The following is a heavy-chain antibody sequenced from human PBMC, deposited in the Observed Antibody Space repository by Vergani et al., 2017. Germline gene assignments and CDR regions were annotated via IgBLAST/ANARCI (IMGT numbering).Heavy chain of an antibody. CDR2: ISGSGGST. V-gene: IGHV3-23*04. CDR3: AKEGYSSSWYYFDY. D-gene: IGHD6-13*01. Sequence: VQLVESAGGVVQPGGSLRLSCAASGFTFSNFGMHWIRQAPGKGLEWVSAISGSGGSTYYADSVKGRFTISRDNSKNTLYLQMNSLRAEDTAVYFCAKEGYSSSWYYFDYWGQGTLVTVSS. CDR1: GFTFSNFG. J-gene: IGHJ4*02.